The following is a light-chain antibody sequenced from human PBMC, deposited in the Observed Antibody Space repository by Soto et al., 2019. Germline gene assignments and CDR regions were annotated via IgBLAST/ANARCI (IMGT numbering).Light chain of an antibody. V-gene: IGLV2-8*01. CDR2: DVN. CDR3: SSYAPSDVV. CDR1: PSDVGGSNS. J-gene: IGLJ2*01. Sequence: QSVLTQPPSASGSPGQSVTISCTGTPSDVGGSNSVSWYQQHPGKAPNLMIYDVNKRPSGVPDRFSGSKSGNTASLTVSGLPAADEAYYFCSSYAPSDVVFGGGTQLTVL.